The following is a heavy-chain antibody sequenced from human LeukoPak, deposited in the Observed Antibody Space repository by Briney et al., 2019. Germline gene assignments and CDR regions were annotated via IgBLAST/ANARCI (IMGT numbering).Heavy chain of an antibody. CDR2: IIPILGIA. D-gene: IGHD2-2*01. CDR1: GGTFSSYA. CDR3: ARASRYCSSTSCDYYYYGMDV. V-gene: IGHV1-69*04. J-gene: IGHJ6*02. Sequence: SVTVSCKASGGTFSSYAISWVRQAPGQGLEWMGRIIPILGIANYAQKFQGRVTITADKSTSTAYMELSSLRSEDTAVYYCARASRYCSSTSCDYYYYGMDVWGQGTTVTVSS.